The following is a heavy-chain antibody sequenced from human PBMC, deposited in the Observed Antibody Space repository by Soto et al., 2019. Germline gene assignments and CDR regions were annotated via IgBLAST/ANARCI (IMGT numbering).Heavy chain of an antibody. J-gene: IGHJ3*01. D-gene: IGHD3-22*01. V-gene: IGHV1-18*01. CDR3: ARVSQPITVMAVVNFSFHF. Sequence: ASVKVSCKASGYTFTRYGISWVRQAPGQGLEWMGWISAYNGNTNYAQKLQGRVTMTTDTSTSTAYMELRSLRSDDTAVYYCARVSQPITVMAVVNFSFHFWGEGTMVTVPS. CDR1: GYTFTRYG. CDR2: ISAYNGNT.